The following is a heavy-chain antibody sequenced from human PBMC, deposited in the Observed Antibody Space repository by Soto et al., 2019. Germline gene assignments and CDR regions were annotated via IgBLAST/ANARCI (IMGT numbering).Heavy chain of an antibody. Sequence: QVQLVQSGAEVKKPGASVKVSCKASGNTFNTYYMNWVRQAPGQGLEWMGIIDPSGTTTDYAQKFQGRVTMTRATSTTTVYMELSSLRSEDTAVYYCAIGSSGWYGWFDPWGQGTLVIVSS. D-gene: IGHD6-19*01. J-gene: IGHJ5*02. CDR1: GNTFNTYY. V-gene: IGHV1-46*02. CDR2: IDPSGTTT. CDR3: AIGSSGWYGWFDP.